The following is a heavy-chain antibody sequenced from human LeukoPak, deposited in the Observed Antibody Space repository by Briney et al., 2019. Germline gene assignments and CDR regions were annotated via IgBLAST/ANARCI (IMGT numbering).Heavy chain of an antibody. Sequence: PGGSLRLSRAASGFTFSSYAMSWVRDAPGKGLEWVSAISGSGSSTYYADSVKGRFTISRDNSKNTLYLQMNSLRAEDTAVYYCAKLKTIFGVVIDYWGQGTLVTVSS. CDR3: AKLKTIFGVVIDY. CDR2: ISGSGSST. V-gene: IGHV3-23*01. J-gene: IGHJ4*02. CDR1: GFTFSSYA. D-gene: IGHD3-3*01.